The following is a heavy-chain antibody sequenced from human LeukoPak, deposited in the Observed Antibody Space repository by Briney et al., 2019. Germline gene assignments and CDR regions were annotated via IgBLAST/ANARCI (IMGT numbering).Heavy chain of an antibody. CDR1: GFTFSSYW. CDR3: ARVQGGHIVVVTAFFDAFDI. J-gene: IGHJ3*02. V-gene: IGHV3-7*01. CDR2: IKQDGREK. D-gene: IGHD2-21*02. Sequence: GGSLRLSCAASGFTFSSYWMSWVRQAPGKGLEWVANIKQDGREKYYVDSVKGRFTISRDNAKNSLYLQMNSLRAEDTAVYYCARVQGGHIVVVTAFFDAFDIWGQGTMVTVSS.